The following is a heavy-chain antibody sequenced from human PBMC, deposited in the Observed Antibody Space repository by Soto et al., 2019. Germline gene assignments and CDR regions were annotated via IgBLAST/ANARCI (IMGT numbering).Heavy chain of an antibody. J-gene: IGHJ6*02. D-gene: IGHD3-22*01. V-gene: IGHV1-58*01. CDR2: IVVGSGKT. CDR1: GFTFTSSA. Sequence: QMQLVQSGPEVKKPGTSAKVSCKASGFTFTSSAVQWVRQARGQRLEWIGWIVVGSGKTNYAQKFQERVTITRDMSTSTAYMELSSLRSEDTDVYYCAASSPPLAHYDSSGYYWRSYYGMDVWGQGTTVTVSS. CDR3: AASSPPLAHYDSSGYYWRSYYGMDV.